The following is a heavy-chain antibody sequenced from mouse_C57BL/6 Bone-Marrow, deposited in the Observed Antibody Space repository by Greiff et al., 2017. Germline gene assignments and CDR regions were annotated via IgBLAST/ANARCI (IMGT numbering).Heavy chain of an antibody. CDR2: IYPRSGNT. CDR3: ASLYGSSPFDY. Sequence: VQLQQSGAELARPGASVKLSCKASGYTFTSYGISWVKQRTGQGLEWIGEIYPRSGNTYYNEKFKGKAKLTADKSSSTAYMELRSLTSEDSAVYFCASLYGSSPFDYWGQGTTLTVSS. J-gene: IGHJ2*01. CDR1: GYTFTSYG. V-gene: IGHV1-81*01. D-gene: IGHD1-1*01.